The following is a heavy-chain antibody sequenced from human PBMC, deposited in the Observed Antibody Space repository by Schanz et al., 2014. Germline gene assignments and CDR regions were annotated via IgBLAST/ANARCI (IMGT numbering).Heavy chain of an antibody. V-gene: IGHV3-23*04. CDR3: AKLSSSGRLAGYFDY. CDR2: LSGSGGST. CDR1: GFTFSSYG. J-gene: IGHJ4*02. Sequence: EVQLVESGGGVVQFGRSLRLSCVASGFTFSSYGMHWVRQVPGKGLEWVSALSGSGGSTYYAGSVKGRFSISRDYSKNTLYLQMSSLRAEDTAIYYCAKLSSSGRLAGYFDYWGQGALVTVSS. D-gene: IGHD6-19*01.